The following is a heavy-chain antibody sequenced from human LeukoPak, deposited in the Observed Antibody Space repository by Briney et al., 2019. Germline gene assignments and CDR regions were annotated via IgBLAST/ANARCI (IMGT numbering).Heavy chain of an antibody. V-gene: IGHV3-21*01. D-gene: IGHD3-10*01. J-gene: IGHJ5*01. Sequence: GVSLRLSCAASGFTFRSYSMNWVRQAPGKGLEGVSSISSSRSYIYYADSVEGRFTISRDNAKNSLYLQMNTLRAEDTALYLCARDLREQRYYGSGSYYNNWFDSWGQGTLVTVSS. CDR1: GFTFRSYS. CDR3: ARDLREQRYYGSGSYYNNWFDS. CDR2: ISSSRSYI.